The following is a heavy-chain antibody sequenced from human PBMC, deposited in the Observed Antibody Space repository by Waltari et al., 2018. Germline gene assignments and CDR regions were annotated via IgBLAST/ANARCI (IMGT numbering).Heavy chain of an antibody. CDR2: ISASGSVI. Sequence: EVQLVESGGGLVQPGESLRLSCSASDFTFGAYEMNWVRQAPGKGLEWVSYISASGSVIYYADSVKGRFTISRDNARNSLYLQLNSLTAEDTAIYYCARGRSVYDYWGQGTLVTVSS. CDR1: DFTFGAYE. D-gene: IGHD6-6*01. J-gene: IGHJ4*02. V-gene: IGHV3-48*03. CDR3: ARGRSVYDY.